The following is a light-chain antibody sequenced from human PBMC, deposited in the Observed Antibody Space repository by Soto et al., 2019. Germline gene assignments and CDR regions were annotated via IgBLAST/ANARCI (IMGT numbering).Light chain of an antibody. CDR2: DAS. CDR1: QSISSW. J-gene: IGKJ1*01. V-gene: IGKV1-5*01. Sequence: DIQMTQSPSTLSASVGDRVTITCRASQSISSWLAWYQQKPGKAPKLLIYDASSLESGVPSRFSGSGSGTEFTLTISSLQPDDFATYYCQHYNYYSPWTFGQGTKV. CDR3: QHYNYYSPWT.